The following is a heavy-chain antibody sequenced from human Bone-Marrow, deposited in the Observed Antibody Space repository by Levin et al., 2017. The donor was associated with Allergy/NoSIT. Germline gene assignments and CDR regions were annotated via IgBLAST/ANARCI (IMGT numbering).Heavy chain of an antibody. Sequence: PGGSLRLSCAASGFTFSSYWMTWVRQAPGKGLEWVANINQDGSEKYYKDSAKGRFTISRDNAKNSLYLQMNSLRVEDTAIYYCARPRDDYKLDSNAFNRWGQGTMVTVSS. D-gene: IGHD5-24*01. CDR2: INQDGSEK. J-gene: IGHJ3*01. CDR1: GFTFSSYW. CDR3: ARPRDDYKLDSNAFNR. V-gene: IGHV3-7*05.